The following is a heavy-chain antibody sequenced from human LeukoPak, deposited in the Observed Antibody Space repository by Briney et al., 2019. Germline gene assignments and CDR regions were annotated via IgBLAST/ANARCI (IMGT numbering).Heavy chain of an antibody. CDR3: AMTTVVTTDPYFDY. D-gene: IGHD4-23*01. CDR2: IYYSENT. Sequence: SETLSLTCSVSGGSISSSSYYWGWIRQPPGKGLEWIGNIYYSENTYYNPSLKSRVTISVDTSKNQFSLKLSSVTAADTAVYYCAMTTVVTTDPYFDYWGRGTLVTVSS. CDR1: GGSISSSSYY. V-gene: IGHV4-39*07. J-gene: IGHJ4*02.